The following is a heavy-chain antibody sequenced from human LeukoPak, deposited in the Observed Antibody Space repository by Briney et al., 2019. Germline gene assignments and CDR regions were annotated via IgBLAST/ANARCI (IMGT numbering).Heavy chain of an antibody. CDR1: AFTFSDYS. Sequence: GGSLRLSCAASAFTFSDYSMNWVRQAPGKGLEWISYIGIDSGNTNYVDSVKGRFTISGDKSKNSLYLQMNSLRVEDTAVYYCARDYKYAFDNWGQGTLVTVSS. CDR3: ARDYKYAFDN. J-gene: IGHJ4*02. CDR2: IGIDSGNT. D-gene: IGHD5-24*01. V-gene: IGHV3-48*01.